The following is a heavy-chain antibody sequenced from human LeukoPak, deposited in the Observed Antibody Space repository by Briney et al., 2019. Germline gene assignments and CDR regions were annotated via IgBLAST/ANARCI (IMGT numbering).Heavy chain of an antibody. V-gene: IGHV3-21*01. CDR1: GFTFSSYA. Sequence: GGSLRLSCAASGFTFSSYAMNWVRQAPGKGLEWVSSISPSGSYIYYADSVKGRFTISRDNAKNSLFLQMNSLRAEDTAVYYCAHSSGYAYGLDYWGQGTLVTVSS. J-gene: IGHJ4*02. CDR3: AHSSGYAYGLDY. D-gene: IGHD5-18*01. CDR2: ISPSGSYI.